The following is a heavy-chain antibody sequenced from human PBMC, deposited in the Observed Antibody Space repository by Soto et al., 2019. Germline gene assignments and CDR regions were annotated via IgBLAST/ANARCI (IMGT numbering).Heavy chain of an antibody. CDR3: ARDPRTAVAGTYWYFDL. V-gene: IGHV4-59*01. D-gene: IGHD6-19*01. Sequence: QVQLQESGPGLVKPSETLSLTCTVSGGSISSYYWSWIRQPPGKGLEWIGYIYYSGSTNYNPSLKSRVTISVDTSKNRFSLKLSSVTAADTAVYYCARDPRTAVAGTYWYFDLWGRGTLVAVSS. CDR1: GGSISSYY. J-gene: IGHJ2*01. CDR2: IYYSGST.